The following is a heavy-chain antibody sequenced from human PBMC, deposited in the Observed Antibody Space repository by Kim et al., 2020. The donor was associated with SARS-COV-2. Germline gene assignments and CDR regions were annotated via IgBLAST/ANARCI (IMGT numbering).Heavy chain of an antibody. CDR3: ARSDGRGSGDAFDI. V-gene: IGHV3-30*01. J-gene: IGHJ3*02. D-gene: IGHD3-10*01. Sequence: EGSVKGRFTISRDNSKNTLYLQMNSLRAEDTAVYYCARSDGRGSGDAFDIWGQGTMVTVSS.